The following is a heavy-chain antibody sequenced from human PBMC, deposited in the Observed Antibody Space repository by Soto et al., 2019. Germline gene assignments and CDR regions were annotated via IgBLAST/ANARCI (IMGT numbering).Heavy chain of an antibody. CDR3: ARAAYYYDSSGSYNWFDP. V-gene: IGHV4-30-4*01. J-gene: IGHJ5*02. Sequence: SETLSLTCTVSGGSISSGDYYWSWIRQPPGKGLEWIGYIYYSGSTYYNPSLKSRVTISVDTSKNQFSLKLSSVTAADTAVYYCARAAYYYDSSGSYNWFDPWGQGTLVTVS. CDR2: IYYSGST. D-gene: IGHD3-22*01. CDR1: GGSISSGDYY.